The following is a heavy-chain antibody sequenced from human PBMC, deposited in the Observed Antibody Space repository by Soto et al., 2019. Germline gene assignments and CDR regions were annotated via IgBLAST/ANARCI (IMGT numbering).Heavy chain of an antibody. CDR3: ARDNEGDYAFDY. CDR1: GGSISSYY. Sequence: SETLSLTCTVSGGSISSYYWSWIRQPPGKGLEWIGYIYYSGSTNYNPSLKSRVTISVDTSKNQFSLKLSSVTAADTAVYYCARDNEGDYAFDYWGQGTLVTVSS. J-gene: IGHJ4*02. D-gene: IGHD4-17*01. V-gene: IGHV4-59*01. CDR2: IYYSGST.